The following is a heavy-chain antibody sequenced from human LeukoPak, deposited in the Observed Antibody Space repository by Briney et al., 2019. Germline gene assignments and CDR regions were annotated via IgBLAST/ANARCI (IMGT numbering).Heavy chain of an antibody. CDR3: AREVRSGYDWTFDY. CDR2: INPNSGGT. V-gene: IGHV1-2*04. Sequence: ASVKLSCKAAGYTFTGYYMNWVRQAPGQGLGWMGWINPNSGGTNYAQKFPGWVTMTRDTSISTAYMELSRRGSDDAAVYYCAREVRSGYDWTFDYWGQGTLVTVSS. D-gene: IGHD5-12*01. CDR1: GYTFTGYY. J-gene: IGHJ4*02.